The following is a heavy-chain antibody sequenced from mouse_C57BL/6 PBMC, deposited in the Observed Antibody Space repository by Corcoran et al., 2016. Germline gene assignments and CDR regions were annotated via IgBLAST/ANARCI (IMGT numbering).Heavy chain of an antibody. CDR3: ARLCYYYVSREGFAY. CDR1: GYTFTDYY. V-gene: IGHV1-19*01. Sequence: EVQLQQSGPVLVKPGASVKMSCKASGYTFTDYYMNWVKQSHGKSLEWIGVINPYNGGTSYNQKFKGKATLTVDKSSSTAYMELNSLTSEDSAVYSCARLCYYYVSREGFAYWGQGTLVTVSA. D-gene: IGHD1-1*01. CDR2: INPYNGGT. J-gene: IGHJ3*01.